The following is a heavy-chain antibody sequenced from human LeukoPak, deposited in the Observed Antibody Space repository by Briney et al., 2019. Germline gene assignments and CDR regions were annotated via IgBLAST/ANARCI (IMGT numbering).Heavy chain of an antibody. D-gene: IGHD3-10*01. CDR3: ARGTIDYYGSGSYYSAFDI. CDR2: IIPIFGTA. J-gene: IGHJ3*02. V-gene: IGHV1-69*01. CDR1: GGTFISYA. Sequence: GASVKVSCKASGGTFISYAISWVRQAPGQGLEWMGGIIPIFGTANYAQKFQGRVTITADESTSTAYMELSSLRSEDTAVYYCARGTIDYYGSGSYYSAFDIWGQGTMVTVSS.